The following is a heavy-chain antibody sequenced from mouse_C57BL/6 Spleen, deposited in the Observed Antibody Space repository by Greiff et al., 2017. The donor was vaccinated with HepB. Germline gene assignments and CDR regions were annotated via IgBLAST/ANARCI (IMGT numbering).Heavy chain of an antibody. D-gene: IGHD2-1*01. V-gene: IGHV1-15*01. CDR3: TRGIYYGNLWFAY. Sequence: QVQLQQSGAELVRPGASVTLSCKASGYTFTDYEMHWVKQTPVHGLEWIGAIDPETGGTAYNQKFKGKAILTADKSSSTAYMELRSLTSEDSAVYYCTRGIYYGNLWFAYWGQGTLVTVSA. J-gene: IGHJ3*01. CDR2: IDPETGGT. CDR1: GYTFTDYE.